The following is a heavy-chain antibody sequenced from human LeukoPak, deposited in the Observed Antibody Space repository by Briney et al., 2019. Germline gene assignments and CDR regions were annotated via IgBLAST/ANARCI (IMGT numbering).Heavy chain of an antibody. CDR1: GYTFTGYY. D-gene: IGHD2-15*01. J-gene: IGHJ5*02. CDR3: ASDRYCSGGSCYQQDWFDP. V-gene: IGHV1-2*02. Sequence: GASVKVSCKASGYTFTGYYMHWVRQAPGQGLEWMGWINPNSGGTNYAQKFQGRVTMTRDTSISTAYMELSRLRSDDTAVYYCASDRYCSGGSCYQQDWFDPWGQGTLVTVSS. CDR2: INPNSGGT.